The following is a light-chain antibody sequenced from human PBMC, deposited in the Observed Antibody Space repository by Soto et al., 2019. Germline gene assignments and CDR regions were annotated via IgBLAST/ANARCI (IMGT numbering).Light chain of an antibody. V-gene: IGLV6-57*04. CDR3: QSYDSSNPVV. CDR2: EGD. CDR1: SGSIASNY. Sequence: NFMLTQPHSVSESPGKTVTISCTRSSGSIASNYVQWYQQRPGSAPTTLIYEGDQRPSGVPDRFSGSIDRSSNSASLTISGLKTEDEADYYCQSYDSSNPVVFGGGTKLTVL. J-gene: IGLJ2*01.